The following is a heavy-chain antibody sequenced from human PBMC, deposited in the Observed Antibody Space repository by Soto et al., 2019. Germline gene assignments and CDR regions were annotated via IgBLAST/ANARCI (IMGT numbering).Heavy chain of an antibody. D-gene: IGHD6-13*01. J-gene: IGHJ4*02. CDR3: ARWGIAAGDY. CDR1: GFTFSSYG. Sequence: QVQLVESGGGVVQPGRSLRLSCAASGFTFSSYGMYWVRQAPGKGLEWVAVIWSDGGNKYYADSVKGRFTISRDNSKNTLYLQMNSLRAEDTAVYYCARWGIAAGDYWGQGTLVTVSS. V-gene: IGHV3-33*01. CDR2: IWSDGGNK.